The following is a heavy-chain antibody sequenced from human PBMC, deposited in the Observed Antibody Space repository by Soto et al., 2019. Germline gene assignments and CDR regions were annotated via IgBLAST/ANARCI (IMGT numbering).Heavy chain of an antibody. V-gene: IGHV1-18*04. D-gene: IGHD3-22*01. CDR2: ISAYNGNT. CDR3: ARAGGNYDSISRAFDI. J-gene: IGHJ3*02. Sequence: ASVKVSCKASGYTFTSYGISWVRQAPGQGLEWMGWISAYNGNTNYAQKLQGRVTMTTDTSTSTAYMELRSLRSEDTAVYYCARAGGNYDSISRAFDIWGQGTMVTVSS. CDR1: GYTFTSYG.